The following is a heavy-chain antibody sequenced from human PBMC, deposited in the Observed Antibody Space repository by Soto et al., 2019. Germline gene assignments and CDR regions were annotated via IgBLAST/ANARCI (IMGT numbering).Heavy chain of an antibody. J-gene: IGHJ6*02. V-gene: IGHV1-69*06. CDR1: GVTFSSYA. CDR2: IIPIFGTA. D-gene: IGHD2-2*01. CDR3: ARKDIVVVPAAIGGGYYYYYGMDV. Sequence: SVKVSCKASGVTFSSYAISWVRQAPGQGLEWMGGIIPIFGTANYAQKFQGRVTITADKSTSTAYMELSSLRSEDTAVYYCARKDIVVVPAAIGGGYYYYYGMDVWGQGTTVTVSS.